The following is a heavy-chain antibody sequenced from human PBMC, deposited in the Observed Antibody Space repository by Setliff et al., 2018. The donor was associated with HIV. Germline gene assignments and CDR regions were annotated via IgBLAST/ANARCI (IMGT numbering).Heavy chain of an antibody. CDR2: INPNSGGT. CDR3: ARAPDYDILTGYHY. Sequence: ASVKVSCKASGYTFTGYYMHWVRQAPGQGLEWMGRINPNSGGTNYAQKFQGRVTMTRDTSISTAYMELSRLRSDDTAVYCCARAPDYDILTGYHYWGQGTLVTVSS. V-gene: IGHV1-2*06. D-gene: IGHD3-9*01. CDR1: GYTFTGYY. J-gene: IGHJ4*02.